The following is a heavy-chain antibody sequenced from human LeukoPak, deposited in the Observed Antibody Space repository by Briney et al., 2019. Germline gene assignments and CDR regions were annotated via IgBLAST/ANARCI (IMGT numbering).Heavy chain of an antibody. CDR2: AYYSGST. D-gene: IGHD6-19*01. CDR1: DGSISNYY. V-gene: IGHV4-59*08. CDR3: ARNSAVATSRSWFDP. Sequence: TSETPSLTCSVFDGSISNYYWSWIRQPPGKGLEWIGYAYYSGSTTYNPSLESRVTISVDTSKNQFSLKLTAVTAADTAVYYCARNSAVATSRSWFDPWGQGTLVTVSS. J-gene: IGHJ5*02.